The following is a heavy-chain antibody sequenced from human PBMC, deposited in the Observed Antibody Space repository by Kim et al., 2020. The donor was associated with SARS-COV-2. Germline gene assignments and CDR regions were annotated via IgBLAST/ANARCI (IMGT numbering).Heavy chain of an antibody. CDR1: GGSFSGYY. J-gene: IGHJ4*02. V-gene: IGHV4-34*01. CDR2: INHSGST. Sequence: SETLSLTCAVYGGSFSGYYWSWIRQPPGKGLEWVGEINHSGSTNYNPSLKSRVTISVDMAKNQFSLKLSSVTAADTAVYYCARRSRYCSSTSCYAFDYWGQGTLVTVSS. CDR3: ARRSRYCSSTSCYAFDY. D-gene: IGHD2-2*01.